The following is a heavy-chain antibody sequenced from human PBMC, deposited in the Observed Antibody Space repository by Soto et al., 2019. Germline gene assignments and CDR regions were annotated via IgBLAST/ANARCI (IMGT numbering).Heavy chain of an antibody. Sequence: GASVKVSCKASGGTFSSYAISWVRQAPGQGLEWRGGIIPIFGTANYAQKFQGRVTITEDESTSTAYMELSSLRSEDTAVYYCAGIAVAGSGWFDPWGQGTLVTVSS. V-gene: IGHV1-69*13. CDR1: GGTFSSYA. D-gene: IGHD6-19*01. CDR3: AGIAVAGSGWFDP. CDR2: IIPIFGTA. J-gene: IGHJ5*02.